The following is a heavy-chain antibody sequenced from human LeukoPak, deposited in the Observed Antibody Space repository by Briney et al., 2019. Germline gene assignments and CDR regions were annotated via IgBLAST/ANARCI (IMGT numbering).Heavy chain of an antibody. CDR2: IYYGGST. V-gene: IGHV4-59*11. D-gene: IGHD2-2*01. CDR1: GGSITGHH. Sequence: SETLSLNCTVSGGSITGHHWMWLRQSPGKGREWSGNIYYGGSTKYNPSLKSRVTISVDMSKKQFSLKMTSVSAEDTGVYYCAREVGCSSTRCFSDNWFGPWGQGTLVTVSS. J-gene: IGHJ5*02. CDR3: AREVGCSSTRCFSDNWFGP.